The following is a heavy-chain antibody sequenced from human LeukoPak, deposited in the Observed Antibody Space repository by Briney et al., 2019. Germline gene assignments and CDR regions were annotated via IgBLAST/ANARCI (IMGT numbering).Heavy chain of an antibody. J-gene: IGHJ4*02. CDR2: IYYSGST. V-gene: IGHV4-59*01. CDR3: ARAKRYSGYDYPDY. D-gene: IGHD5-12*01. CDR1: GGSISSYY. Sequence: SETLSLTCTVSGGSISSYYWSWLRQPPGKGLEWIGYIYYSGSTNYNPSLTSRVTISVDTSKNQFSLKLSSVTAADTAVYYCARAKRYSGYDYPDYWGQGTLVTVSS.